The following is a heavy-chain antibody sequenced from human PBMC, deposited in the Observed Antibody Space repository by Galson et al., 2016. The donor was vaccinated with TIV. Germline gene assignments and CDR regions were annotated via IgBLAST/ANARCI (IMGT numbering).Heavy chain of an antibody. J-gene: IGHJ5*02. CDR2: IWFDGTNE. Sequence: SLRLSCAASGITFSSYGMHWVRQAPGKGLEWVALIWFDGTNEYYADAVKGRFTISRDNSKSTLYLQMDSLRVEDTAVYFCAKDRLWAELREPFDPWGQGTLVTVSS. V-gene: IGHV3-33*06. CDR3: AKDRLWAELREPFDP. D-gene: IGHD4/OR15-4a*01. CDR1: GITFSSYG.